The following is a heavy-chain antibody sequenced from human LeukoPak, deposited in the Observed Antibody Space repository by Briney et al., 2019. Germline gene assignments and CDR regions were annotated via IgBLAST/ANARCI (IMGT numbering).Heavy chain of an antibody. V-gene: IGHV3-48*01. CDR3: AREYYYYYYMDV. J-gene: IGHJ6*03. CDR1: GFTFSSYN. CDR2: ISSSSSTI. Sequence: GGSLRLSCVASGFTFSSYNMNWVRQAPGKGLEWVSYISSSSSTIYYADSVKGRFTISRDSAKNSLYLQMNSLRVEDTAVYYCAREYYYYYYMDVWGKGTTVTVSS.